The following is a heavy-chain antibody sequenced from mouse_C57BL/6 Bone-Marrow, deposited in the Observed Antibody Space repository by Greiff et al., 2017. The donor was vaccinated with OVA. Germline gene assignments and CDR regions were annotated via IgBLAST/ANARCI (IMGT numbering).Heavy chain of an antibody. CDR1: GYTFTSYW. Sequence: EVQLQQSGTVLARPGASVKMSCKTSGYTFTSYWMHWVKQRPGQGLEWIGAIYPGNSDTSYNQKFKGKAKLTAVTSASTAYMELSSLTNEDSAVYDCTRSRGGATDYAMDYWGQGTSVTVSS. D-gene: IGHD1-1*01. J-gene: IGHJ4*01. V-gene: IGHV1-5*01. CDR3: TRSRGGATDYAMDY. CDR2: IYPGNSDT.